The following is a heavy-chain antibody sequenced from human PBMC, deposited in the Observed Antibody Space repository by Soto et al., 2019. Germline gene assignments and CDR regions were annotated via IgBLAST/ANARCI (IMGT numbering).Heavy chain of an antibody. Sequence: QVQLVQSGAEVKKPGASVKVSCKAPRYIFTAYFMHWVRQDPGQGLVWMGWINPNNGATHYGLSFQGRVTMTRDTSISTAYMELSSLRSDDTAVYYCASHDPGARFDPWGQGTLVIVSS. D-gene: IGHD1-1*01. CDR2: INPNNGAT. V-gene: IGHV1-2*02. CDR1: RYIFTAYF. J-gene: IGHJ5*02. CDR3: ASHDPGARFDP.